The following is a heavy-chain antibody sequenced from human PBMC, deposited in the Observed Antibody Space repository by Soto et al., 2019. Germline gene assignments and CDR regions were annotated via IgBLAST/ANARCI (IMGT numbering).Heavy chain of an antibody. D-gene: IGHD2-21*01. J-gene: IGHJ6*02. CDR1: GFTLSSYS. V-gene: IGHV3-21*01. CDR3: ARSSGDYYGMDV. CDR2: ISSSSSYI. Sequence: EVQLVESGGGLVKPGGYLRLSCAGSGFTLSSYSMNWVRQAPGKGLEWVSYISSSSSYIYYGDSVKGRFTISRDNAKNSLYLQMNSLRAEDTAVYYCARSSGDYYGMDVWGQGTTVTVSS.